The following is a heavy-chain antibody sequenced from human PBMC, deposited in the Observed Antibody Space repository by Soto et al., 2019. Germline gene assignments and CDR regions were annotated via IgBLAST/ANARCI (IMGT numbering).Heavy chain of an antibody. CDR2: INSNGDVT. Sequence: GGSLRLSCSGSGFSFRGDAVHWVRQPPGKGLEDVSLINSNGDVTDYADSVKGRFTISRDNFKNTLYLQMSRLRVEDTAVYYCVVRGSAFDIWGQGTMVTVSS. J-gene: IGHJ3*02. CDR1: GFSFRGDA. CDR3: VVRGSAFDI. V-gene: IGHV3-64D*08. D-gene: IGHD3-10*01.